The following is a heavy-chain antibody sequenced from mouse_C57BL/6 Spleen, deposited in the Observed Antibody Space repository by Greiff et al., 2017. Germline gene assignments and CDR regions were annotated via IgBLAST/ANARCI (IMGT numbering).Heavy chain of an antibody. J-gene: IGHJ4*01. V-gene: IGHV1-82*01. CDR1: GYAFSSSW. Sequence: QVQLKESGPELVKPGASVKISCKASGYAFSSSWMNWVKQRPGKGLEWIGRIYPGDGDTNYNGKFKGKATLTADKSSSTAYMQLSSLTSEDSAVYFCATGHMDYWGQGTSVTVSS. D-gene: IGHD3-1*01. CDR2: IYPGDGDT. CDR3: ATGHMDY.